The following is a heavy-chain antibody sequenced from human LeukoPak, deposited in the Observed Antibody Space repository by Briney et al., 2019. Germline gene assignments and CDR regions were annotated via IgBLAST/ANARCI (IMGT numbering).Heavy chain of an antibody. CDR2: MYYSGNT. Sequence: SETLSLTRTVSGGSIRGSNYYWGWIRQPPGKGLEWIGSMYYSGNTHYNPSLKSRVTISVDTSKDQFSLKLSSVTASDTAVYYCATLTPGISVAGPGHNWSDPWGQGTLVTVSS. V-gene: IGHV4-39*01. CDR3: ATLTPGISVAGPGHNWSDP. D-gene: IGHD6-19*01. CDR1: GGSIRGSNYY. J-gene: IGHJ5*02.